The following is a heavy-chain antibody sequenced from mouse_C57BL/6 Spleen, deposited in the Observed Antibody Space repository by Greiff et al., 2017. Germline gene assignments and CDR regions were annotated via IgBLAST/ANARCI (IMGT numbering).Heavy chain of an antibody. CDR2: INPNNGGT. Sequence: EVQLQQSGPELVKPGASVKISCKASGYTFTDYYMNWVKQSHGKSLEWIGDINPNNGGTSYNQKFKGKATLTVDKSSSTAYMELRSLTSADSAVYYCARGDYGMMDDGYYGWAYWGQGTLVTVSA. CDR3: ARGDYGMMDDGYYGWAY. D-gene: IGHD2-3*01. J-gene: IGHJ3*01. CDR1: GYTFTDYY. V-gene: IGHV1-26*01.